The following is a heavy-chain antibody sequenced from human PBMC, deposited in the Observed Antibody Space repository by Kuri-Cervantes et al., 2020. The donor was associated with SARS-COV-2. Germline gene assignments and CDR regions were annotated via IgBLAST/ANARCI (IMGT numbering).Heavy chain of an antibody. CDR2: INHSGST. Sequence: SETLSLTCAVYGGSFSGYYWSWIRQPPGKGLEWIGEINHSGSTNYNPSLKSRVTISVDTSKNQFSLKLSSVTAADTAVYYCARMYYDLWSGYYKYYFDYWGQGTLVTVSS. V-gene: IGHV4-34*01. J-gene: IGHJ4*02. CDR3: ARMYYDLWSGYYKYYFDY. CDR1: GGSFSGYY. D-gene: IGHD3-3*01.